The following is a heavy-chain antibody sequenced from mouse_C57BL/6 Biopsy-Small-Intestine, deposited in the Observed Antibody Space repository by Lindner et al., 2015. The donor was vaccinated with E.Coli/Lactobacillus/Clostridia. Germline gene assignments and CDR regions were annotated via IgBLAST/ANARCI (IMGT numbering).Heavy chain of an antibody. CDR2: FHPYNDDT. D-gene: IGHD4-1*01. J-gene: IGHJ2*01. CDR3: GILGFAY. Sequence: VQLQESGAELVKPGASVKMSCKASGYTFSTYPIEWMKQSHGKSLEWIGNFHPYNDDTKYNEKLKGKATLTVEESSNTVYLELSRLTSDDSAVYYCGILGFAYWGQGTTLTVSS. CDR1: GYTFSTYP. V-gene: IGHV1-47*01.